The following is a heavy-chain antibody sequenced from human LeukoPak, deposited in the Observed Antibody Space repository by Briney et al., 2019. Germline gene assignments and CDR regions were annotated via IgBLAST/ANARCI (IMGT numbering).Heavy chain of an antibody. CDR1: GFTFSSYG. CDR3: ARAEYGDAYDAFDI. D-gene: IGHD4-17*01. CDR2: IWYDGSNK. J-gene: IGHJ3*02. Sequence: GGSLRLSCAASGFTFSSYGMHWVRQAPGKGLEWVAVIWYDGSNKYYADSVKGRFTISRDNSKNTLYLQMNSLRAEDTAVYYCARAEYGDAYDAFDIWGQGTMVIVSS. V-gene: IGHV3-33*01.